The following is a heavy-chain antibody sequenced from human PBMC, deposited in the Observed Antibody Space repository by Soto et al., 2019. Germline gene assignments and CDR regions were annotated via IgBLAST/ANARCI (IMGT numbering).Heavy chain of an antibody. CDR2: IIPILGIA. D-gene: IGHD3-10*01. CDR3: ARDRAEYYRDAFDI. CDR1: GGTFSSYT. Sequence: QVQLVQSGAEVKKPGSSVKVSCKASGGTFSSYTISWVRQAPGQGLEWMGSIIPILGIANYAPKFQGRVTITADKFTSTAYIELSSMRYEATAVYYCARDRAEYYRDAFDIWGQGTMVTVSS. V-gene: IGHV1-69*08. J-gene: IGHJ3*02.